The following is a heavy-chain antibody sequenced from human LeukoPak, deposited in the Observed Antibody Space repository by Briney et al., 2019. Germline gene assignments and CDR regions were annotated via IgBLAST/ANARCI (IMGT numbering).Heavy chain of an antibody. V-gene: IGHV3-23*01. CDR3: AKDWRTVPSY. Sequence: TGGALRLSCAASGFTFSSDAMSAVRQAPGKGLEWVSAISGSGGSTYYAESVKGRFTISRDNSKNTLYLQMNSLRAEDTAVYYCAKDWRTVPSYWGQGTLVTVSS. CDR2: ISGSGGST. J-gene: IGHJ4*02. D-gene: IGHD4-17*01. CDR1: GFTFSSDA.